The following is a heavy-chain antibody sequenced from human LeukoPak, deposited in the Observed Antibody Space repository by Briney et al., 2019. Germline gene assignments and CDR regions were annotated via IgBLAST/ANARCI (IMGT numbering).Heavy chain of an antibody. CDR2: MNPNSGNT. D-gene: IGHD3-9*01. CDR1: GYTFTSCD. J-gene: IGHJ4*02. CDR3: ARVNYDILTGYSLAH. Sequence: ASVKVSCKASGYTFTSCDINWVRQATGQGLEWMGWMNPNSGNTGYAQKFQGRVTITRNTSISTAYMELSSLRSEDTAVYYCARVNYDILTGYSLAHWGQGTLVTVSS. V-gene: IGHV1-8*03.